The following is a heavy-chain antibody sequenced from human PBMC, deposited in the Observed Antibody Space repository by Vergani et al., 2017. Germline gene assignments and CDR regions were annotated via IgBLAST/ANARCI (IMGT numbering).Heavy chain of an antibody. D-gene: IGHD6-13*01. CDR1: GFSLSNARMG. Sequence: QVTLKESGPVLVKPTETLTLTCTVSGFSLSNARMGVSWIRQPPGKALEWLAHIFSNDEKSYSTSLKSRLTISKDTSKSQVVLTMTNMDPVDTATDYCARIRRQQLAPRYYDGMDVWGQGTTVTVSS. V-gene: IGHV2-26*01. J-gene: IGHJ6*02. CDR3: ARIRRQQLAPRYYDGMDV. CDR2: IFSNDEK.